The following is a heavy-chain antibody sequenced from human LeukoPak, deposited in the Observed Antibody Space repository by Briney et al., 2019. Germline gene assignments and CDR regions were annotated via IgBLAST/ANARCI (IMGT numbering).Heavy chain of an antibody. D-gene: IGHD4-17*01. CDR2: IAYDGNNI. CDR1: GFTFSHYA. Sequence: GGSLRLSCAASGFTFSHYAMHRVRQAPGKGLEWVAIIAYDGNNIYYADSVKGRFTISRDNSKNTLYLQMNSLRGDDTAVYYCVREIYGDRPNWGQGTLVTVSS. CDR3: VREIYGDRPN. J-gene: IGHJ4*02. V-gene: IGHV3-30*04.